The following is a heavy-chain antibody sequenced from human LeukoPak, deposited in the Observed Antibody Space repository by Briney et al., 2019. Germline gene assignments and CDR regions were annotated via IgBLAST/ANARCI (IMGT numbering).Heavy chain of an antibody. J-gene: IGHJ3*02. Sequence: SQTLSLTCTDSGGSIRSGGYYWSWIRQHPGKGLEWIGYIYYSGSTYYNPSLKSRVTISVDTSKNQFSLKLSSVTAADTAAYYCARDYGGNSDAFDIWGQGTMVTVSS. V-gene: IGHV4-31*03. CDR2: IYYSGST. CDR3: ARDYGGNSDAFDI. D-gene: IGHD4-23*01. CDR1: GGSIRSGGYY.